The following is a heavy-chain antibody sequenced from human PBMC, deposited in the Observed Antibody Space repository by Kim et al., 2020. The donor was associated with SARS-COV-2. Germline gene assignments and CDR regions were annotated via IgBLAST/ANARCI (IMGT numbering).Heavy chain of an antibody. D-gene: IGHD4-17*01. CDR3: ARDWEGNGDGRGSDY. V-gene: IGHV3-7*01. CDR2: VIKDGSQK. J-gene: IGHJ4*01. Sequence: GGSLRLSCAASAFRLSKYQMSWVRQAPGKGLEWVAKVIKDGSQKYYVDSVKGRFTISRDNAKNSMYLQMNSLRAEDTAVYYCARDWEGNGDGRGSDYWG. CDR1: AFRLSKYQ.